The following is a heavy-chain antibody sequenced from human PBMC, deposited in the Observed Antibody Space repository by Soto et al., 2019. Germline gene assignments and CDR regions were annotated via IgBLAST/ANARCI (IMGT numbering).Heavy chain of an antibody. CDR2: ISANIGRA. D-gene: IGHD5-12*01. V-gene: IGHV1-69*04. CDR1: GYTFTSYG. CDR3: ARGTATTTDV. J-gene: IGHJ6*04. Sequence: SVKVSCKASGYTFTSYGISWVRQPPGQGLEWMGRISANIGRANYAQKVQGRVTITADKSTSTAYMELSSLRSEDTAVYYCARGTATTTDVWGKGTTVTVSS.